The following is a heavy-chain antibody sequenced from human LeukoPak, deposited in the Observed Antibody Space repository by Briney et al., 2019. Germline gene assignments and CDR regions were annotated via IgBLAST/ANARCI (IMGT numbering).Heavy chain of an antibody. J-gene: IGHJ6*04. D-gene: IGHD3-10*02. V-gene: IGHV3-11*04. CDR2: ISSSGGTI. CDR1: GFTFSDYY. Sequence: NSGGSLRLSCAASGFTFSDYYMSWIRQAPGKGLEWISYISSSGGTIYYADSVKGRFTISRDNAKNSLYLQMNSLRAEDTAVYYCAELGITMIGGVWGKGTTVTISS. CDR3: AELGITMIGGV.